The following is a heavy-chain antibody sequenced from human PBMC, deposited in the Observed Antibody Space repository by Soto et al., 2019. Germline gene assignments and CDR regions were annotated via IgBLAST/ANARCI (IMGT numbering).Heavy chain of an antibody. V-gene: IGHV4-59*08. J-gene: IGHJ6*03. Sequence: SSETLSLTCTVSGGSISSYYWSWIRQPPGKGLEWIGYIYYSGSTNYNPSLKSRVTISVDTSKNQFSLKLSSVTAADTAVYYCGRRVRGGGSFYYYYYYMDVWGKGTTVTVSS. CDR3: GRRVRGGGSFYYYYYYMDV. D-gene: IGHD2-15*01. CDR1: GGSISSYY. CDR2: IYYSGST.